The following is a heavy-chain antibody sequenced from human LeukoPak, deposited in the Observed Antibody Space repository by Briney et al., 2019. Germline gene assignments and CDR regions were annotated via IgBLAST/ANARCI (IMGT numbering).Heavy chain of an antibody. Sequence: GGSLRLSCAASGFPFSSYSMNWARQAPGKGLEWVSYISASGSNIYYLDAVKGRFTVSRDNAMNSLFLQMNPPKAEDTAIYYCVRVKGTYFDFWGQGTLVTVSS. CDR1: GFPFSSYS. CDR2: ISASGSNI. V-gene: IGHV3-48*01. J-gene: IGHJ4*02. D-gene: IGHD1-1*01. CDR3: VRVKGTYFDF.